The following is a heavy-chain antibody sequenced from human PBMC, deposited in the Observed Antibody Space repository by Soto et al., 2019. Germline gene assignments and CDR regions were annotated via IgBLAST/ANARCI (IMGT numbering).Heavy chain of an antibody. CDR2: IWYDGSNK. CDR3: ARDPPISLGGVIVPGAFDI. J-gene: IGHJ3*02. V-gene: IGHV3-33*01. Sequence: QVQLVESGGGVVQPGRSLRLSCAASGFTFSSYGMHWVRQAPGKGLEWVAVIWYDGSNKYYADSVKGRFTISRDNSKNTLYLQMNSLRSEDTAVYYCARDPPISLGGVIVPGAFDIWGQGTMVTVSS. D-gene: IGHD3-16*02. CDR1: GFTFSSYG.